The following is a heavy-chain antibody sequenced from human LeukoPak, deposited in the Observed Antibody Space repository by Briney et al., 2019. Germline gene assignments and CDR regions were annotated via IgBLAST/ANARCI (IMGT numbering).Heavy chain of an antibody. D-gene: IGHD2-21*01. Sequence: SSVKVSCKTCVCTFTKYLFHWVRQAPGQGLEWMGTINPQGDITNYAQSFQGRITPTEDTSTSTVYIELSSLTSEATAVYYCARPSYCVADNCGYWLDPWGPGTLVTVSS. V-gene: IGHV1-46*01. CDR3: ARPSYCVADNCGYWLDP. CDR1: VCTFTKYL. CDR2: INPQGDIT. J-gene: IGHJ5*02.